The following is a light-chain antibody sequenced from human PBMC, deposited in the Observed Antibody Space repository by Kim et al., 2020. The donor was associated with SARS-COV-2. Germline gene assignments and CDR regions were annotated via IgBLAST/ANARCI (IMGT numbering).Light chain of an antibody. CDR2: DVS. CDR3: QQYHIYSWT. V-gene: IGKV1-5*01. Sequence: GDRVTITCRASQSISSWLAWYQQKPGKAPKLLIYDVSRLESGVPSRFSGSGSGTEFTLTISSLQPDDFATYYCQQYHIYSWTFGQGTKV. J-gene: IGKJ1*01. CDR1: QSISSW.